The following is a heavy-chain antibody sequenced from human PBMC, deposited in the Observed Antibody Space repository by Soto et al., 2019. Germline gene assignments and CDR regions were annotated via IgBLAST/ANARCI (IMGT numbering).Heavy chain of an antibody. J-gene: IGHJ5*02. V-gene: IGHV3-21*01. Sequence: PGGSLRLSCAASGFTFSSYSMNWVRQAPGKGLEWVSSISSSSSYIYYADSVKGRFTISRDNAKNSLYLQMNSLRAEDTAVYYCARDLFPGRVLRSIAAAGTGWFDPWGQGTLVTVSS. CDR1: GFTFSSYS. CDR2: ISSSSSYI. D-gene: IGHD6-13*01. CDR3: ARDLFPGRVLRSIAAAGTGWFDP.